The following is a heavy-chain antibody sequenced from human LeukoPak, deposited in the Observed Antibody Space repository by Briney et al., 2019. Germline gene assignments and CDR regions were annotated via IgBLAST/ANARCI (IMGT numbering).Heavy chain of an antibody. CDR1: GFTFSSYW. Sequence: GGSLRLSCAASGFTFSSYWMSWVRQVPGKGLAWVANIKPDGSEKYYVDSVKGRFTISRDNAKNSLYLQMNSLRAEDTAVYYCATVLNSGSFRYFDYWGQGTLVSVSS. D-gene: IGHD1-26*01. J-gene: IGHJ4*02. CDR3: ATVLNSGSFRYFDY. CDR2: IKPDGSEK. V-gene: IGHV3-7*01.